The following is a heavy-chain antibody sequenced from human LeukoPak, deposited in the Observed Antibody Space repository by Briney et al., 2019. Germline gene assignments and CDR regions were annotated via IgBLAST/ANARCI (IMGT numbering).Heavy chain of an antibody. J-gene: IGHJ4*02. CDR2: IYSGGST. CDR1: GFTVSSNY. D-gene: IGHD6-19*01. CDR3: ARDRTGYSSGWYLY. Sequence: GGSLRLSCAASGFTVSSNYMSWVRQAPGKGLEWVSVIYSGGSTYYADSVKGRFTISRDNSKNTLYLQMNSLRAEDTAVYYCARDRTGYSSGWYLYWGQGTLATVSS. V-gene: IGHV3-53*01.